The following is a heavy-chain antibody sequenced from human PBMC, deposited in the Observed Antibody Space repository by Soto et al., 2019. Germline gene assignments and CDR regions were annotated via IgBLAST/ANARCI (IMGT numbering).Heavy chain of an antibody. CDR2: ISGSGVGT. Sequence: GGSLRLSCAASGFTFRNYAMSWVRQAPGKGLEWVSAISGSGVGTYYADSVKGRFTISRDNSKNTVYLQMNSLRAEDTAVYYCAKDQDDYIWGTYRWGQGTLVTVSS. V-gene: IGHV3-23*01. D-gene: IGHD3-16*02. J-gene: IGHJ4*02. CDR3: AKDQDDYIWGTYR. CDR1: GFTFRNYA.